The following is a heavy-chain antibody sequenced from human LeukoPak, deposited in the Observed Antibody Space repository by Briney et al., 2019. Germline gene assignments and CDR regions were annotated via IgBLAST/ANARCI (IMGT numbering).Heavy chain of an antibody. V-gene: IGHV1-18*01. J-gene: IGHJ4*02. Sequence: GASVKVSCKASGYTFTSYGISWVRQAPGQGLEWMGWISAYNGNTNYAQKLQGRVTMTTDTSTSTAYMELRSLGSDDTAVYYCAGPIAAAGKFDYWGQGTLVTVSS. CDR3: AGPIAAAGKFDY. CDR1: GYTFTSYG. CDR2: ISAYNGNT. D-gene: IGHD6-13*01.